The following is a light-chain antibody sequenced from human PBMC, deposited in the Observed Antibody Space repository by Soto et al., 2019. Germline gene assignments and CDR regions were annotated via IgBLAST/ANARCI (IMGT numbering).Light chain of an antibody. V-gene: IGLV2-14*01. CDR1: SSDVGGYNY. Sequence: QSVLTQPASVSGSPGQSITISCTGTSSDVGGYNYVSWYQQHPGKAPKLMIYDVSNRPSGVSNRFSGSKSGNTASLTISGXXXXXXXXXYCSSYTSSSTLLYVFGTGT. J-gene: IGLJ1*01. CDR3: SSYTSSSTLLYV. CDR2: DVS.